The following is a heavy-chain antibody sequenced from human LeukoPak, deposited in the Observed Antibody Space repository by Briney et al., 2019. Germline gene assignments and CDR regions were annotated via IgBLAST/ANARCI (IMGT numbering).Heavy chain of an antibody. CDR1: GYTFTSYD. D-gene: IGHD1-1*01. CDR3: ARDRFARAGTPGVRDYYYYMDV. V-gene: IGHV1-8*01. J-gene: IGHJ6*03. Sequence: ASVKVSCKASGYTFTSYDINWVRQATGQGLEWMGWMNPNSGNTGYAQKFQGRVTMTRNTSISTAYMELSSLRSEDTAVYYCARDRFARAGTPGVRDYYYYMDVWGKGTTVTISS. CDR2: MNPNSGNT.